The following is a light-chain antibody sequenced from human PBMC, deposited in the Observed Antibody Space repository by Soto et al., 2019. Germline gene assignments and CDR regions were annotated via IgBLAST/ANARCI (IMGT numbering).Light chain of an antibody. CDR1: SSDVGGYNY. CDR3: SSYTSSSTPYV. CDR2: EVS. Sequence: QSALTQPASVSGSPGQSITISCTGTSSDVGGYNYVSWYQQHPGKAPKFMIYEVSNRTTGVSNRVSGSKSGNTASLTISGLQAEDEADYYCSSYTSSSTPYVFGTGTKVTVL. V-gene: IGLV2-14*01. J-gene: IGLJ1*01.